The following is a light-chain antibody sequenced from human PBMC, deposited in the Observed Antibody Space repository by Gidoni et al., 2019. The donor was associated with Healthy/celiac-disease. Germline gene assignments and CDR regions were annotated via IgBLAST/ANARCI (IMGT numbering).Light chain of an antibody. J-gene: IGKJ5*01. CDR2: GAS. Sequence: EIVMTQSQATLSVSPGERATLSCRASQSVSSNLAWYQQKPGQAPRLLIYGASTRATGIPARFSGSGSGTEFTLTISSLQSEDFAVYYCQQYNNWPPLTFXXXTRLEIK. V-gene: IGKV3-15*01. CDR1: QSVSSN. CDR3: QQYNNWPPLT.